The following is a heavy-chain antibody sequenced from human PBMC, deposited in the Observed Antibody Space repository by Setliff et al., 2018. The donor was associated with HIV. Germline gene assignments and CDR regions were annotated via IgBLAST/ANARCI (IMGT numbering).Heavy chain of an antibody. V-gene: IGHV3-48*02. CDR2: ISTHSTTI. CDR1: GFTFSDFC. J-gene: IGHJ5*02. CDR3: ANLWELGA. Sequence: PGGSLRLSCAASGFTFSDFCMNWVRQTPGKGLEWVSYISTHSTTIYYAASVEGRFTISRDNARTSLFLEMRSLRDEDTAVYLCANLWELGAWGQGTLVTVSS. D-gene: IGHD3-16*01.